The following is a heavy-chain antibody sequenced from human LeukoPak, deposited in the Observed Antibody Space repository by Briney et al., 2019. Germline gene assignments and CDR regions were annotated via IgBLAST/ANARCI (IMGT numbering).Heavy chain of an antibody. CDR2: ISYDGSNK. J-gene: IGHJ4*02. CDR3: APGGRDGYNYFDY. Sequence: GGSLRLSCAASGFTFSSYAMHWVRQAPGKGLEWVAVISYDGSNKYYADSVKGRFTISRDNSKNTLYLQMNSLRAEDTAVYYCAPGGRDGYNYFDYWGQGTLVTVSS. CDR1: GFTFSSYA. V-gene: IGHV3-30*04. D-gene: IGHD5-24*01.